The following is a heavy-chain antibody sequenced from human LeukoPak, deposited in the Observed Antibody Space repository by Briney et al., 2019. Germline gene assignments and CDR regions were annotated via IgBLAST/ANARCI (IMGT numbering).Heavy chain of an antibody. CDR2: INTDGSST. CDR3: ARGLPPDYFDY. Sequence: GGSLRLSCAASGFTFSSYWMHWVRQAPGRGLVWVSRINTDGSSTDYADSVKGRFTISRDNVKNSLHLQMNSLRAEDTAVYYCARGLPPDYFDYWGQGTQITVSS. CDR1: GFTFSSYW. V-gene: IGHV3-74*01. J-gene: IGHJ4*02.